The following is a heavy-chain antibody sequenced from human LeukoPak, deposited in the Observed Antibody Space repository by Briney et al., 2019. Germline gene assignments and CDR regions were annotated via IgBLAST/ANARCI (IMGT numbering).Heavy chain of an antibody. CDR3: ARDAIVRATNPHFDY. Sequence: GGSLRLSCAASGSTFSSYAMSWVRQAPGKGLEWVSAISGSGGSTYYADSVKGRFTISRDNSKNTLYLQMNSLRAEDTAVYYCARDAIVRATNPHFDYWGQGTLVTVSS. J-gene: IGHJ4*02. CDR1: GSTFSSYA. V-gene: IGHV3-23*01. D-gene: IGHD1-26*01. CDR2: ISGSGGST.